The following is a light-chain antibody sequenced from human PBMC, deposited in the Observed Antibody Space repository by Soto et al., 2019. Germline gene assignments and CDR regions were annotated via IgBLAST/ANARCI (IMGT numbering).Light chain of an antibody. Sequence: EIVLTQSPGTLSLSPGERATLSCRASQSVSSSYLGWYQQKPGQAPRLLIYGASSRATGIPDRFSGSGSGTDFPLTISRLEPEDFAVYYCQQYGSSFSFTFGPGTKVDIK. J-gene: IGKJ3*01. V-gene: IGKV3-20*01. CDR3: QQYGSSFSFT. CDR2: GAS. CDR1: QSVSSSY.